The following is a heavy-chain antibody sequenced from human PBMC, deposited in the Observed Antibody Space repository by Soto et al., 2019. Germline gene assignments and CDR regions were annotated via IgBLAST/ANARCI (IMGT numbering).Heavy chain of an antibody. D-gene: IGHD6-6*01. CDR1: GESISSGGYY. V-gene: IGHV4-31*01. CDR2: IYDSESA. CDR3: ARASSSSSAADY. Sequence: QVQLQESGPGLVKASQTLSLICSVSGESISSGGYYWSWIRHHPGKGLEWIGYIYDSESAYYNPSRKGXVXXXMXXSKNHFAMRLSSVTAADTAVYYCARASSSSSAADYWGQGTLLTVSS. J-gene: IGHJ4*02.